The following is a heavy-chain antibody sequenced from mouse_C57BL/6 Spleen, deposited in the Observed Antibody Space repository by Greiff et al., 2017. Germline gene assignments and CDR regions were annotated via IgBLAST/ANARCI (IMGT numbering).Heavy chain of an antibody. J-gene: IGHJ2*01. CDR2: IDPSDSYT. D-gene: IGHD1-1*01. CDR1: GYTFTSYW. CDR3: ARSPVVAPVDY. Sequence: QVQLKQPGAELVMPGASVKLSCKASGYTFTSYWMHWVKQRPGQGLEWIGEIDPSDSYTNYNQKFKGKSTLTVDKSSSTAYMQLSSLTSEDSAVYYCARSPVVAPVDYWGQGTTLTVSS. V-gene: IGHV1-69*01.